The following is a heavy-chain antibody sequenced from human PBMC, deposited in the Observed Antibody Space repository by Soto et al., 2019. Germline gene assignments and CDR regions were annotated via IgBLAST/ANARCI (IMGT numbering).Heavy chain of an antibody. Sequence: QVQLVEYGGGVVQPGRSLRLSCAASGFTFSNYGMHWVRQAPGKGLEWAEVIWYDGNNKYDADSVKGRFTISRDNSKNTLYLEMKNLRAADTAVYYCARDLSYLEWNYYGIDVWGQGTTVTVSS. V-gene: IGHV3-33*01. D-gene: IGHD3-3*01. J-gene: IGHJ6*02. CDR2: IWYDGNNK. CDR1: GFTFSNYG. CDR3: ARDLSYLEWNYYGIDV.